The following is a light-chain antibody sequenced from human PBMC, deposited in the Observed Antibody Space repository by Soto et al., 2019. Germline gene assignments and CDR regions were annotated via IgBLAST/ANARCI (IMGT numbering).Light chain of an antibody. CDR1: QSVSSNY. V-gene: IGKV3-20*01. Sequence: DIVMTQCPATLSVSPGERSTLSCRASQSVSSNYLAWFQQKPGQAPRLLIYAASNRATGIPERFSGSGSGTDFTLTISSLEPEDFAVYYCQQYGTSPINCGQGTRREIK. CDR2: AAS. CDR3: QQYGTSPIN. J-gene: IGKJ5*01.